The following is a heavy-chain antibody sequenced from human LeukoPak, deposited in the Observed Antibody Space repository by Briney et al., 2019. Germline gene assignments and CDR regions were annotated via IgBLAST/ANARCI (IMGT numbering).Heavy chain of an antibody. CDR2: IYYSGST. V-gene: IGHV4-39*07. Sequence: SETLSLTCTVSGGSISSSSYYWGWIRQPPGKGLEWIGSIYYSGSTYYNPSLKSRVTISVDTSKNQFSLKLSSVTAVDTAVYYCARVGYYDILTGYLGTDYWGQGTLVTVSS. J-gene: IGHJ4*02. D-gene: IGHD3-9*01. CDR1: GGSISSSSYY. CDR3: ARVGYYDILTGYLGTDY.